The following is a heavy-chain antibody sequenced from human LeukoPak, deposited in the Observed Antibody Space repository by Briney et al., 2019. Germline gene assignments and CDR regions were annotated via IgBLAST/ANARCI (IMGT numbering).Heavy chain of an antibody. J-gene: IGHJ6*02. D-gene: IGHD3-9*01. CDR3: ARDYDILTGEHYYYYGMDV. CDR1: GGSISSSSYY. V-gene: IGHV4-39*07. Sequence: SETLSLTCTVSGGSISSSSYYWGWIRQPPGKGLEWIGSIYYSGSTYYNPSLKSRVTISVDTSKNQFSLKLNSVSAADTAVYYCARDYDILTGEHYYYYGMDVWGQGTTVTVSS. CDR2: IYYSGST.